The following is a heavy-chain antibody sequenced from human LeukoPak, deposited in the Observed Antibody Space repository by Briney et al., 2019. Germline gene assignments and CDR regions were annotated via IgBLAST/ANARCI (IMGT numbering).Heavy chain of an antibody. CDR3: ARDVGYCSSTSCSPFDY. D-gene: IGHD2-2*01. CDR2: ISSSSSYI. V-gene: IGHV3-21*01. Sequence: GGSLRLSCAASGFTFSSYSMTWVRQAPGKGLEWVSSISSSSSYIYYADSVKGRFTISRDNAKNSLYLQMNSLRAEDTAVYYCARDVGYCSSTSCSPFDYWGQGTLVTVSS. J-gene: IGHJ4*02. CDR1: GFTFSSYS.